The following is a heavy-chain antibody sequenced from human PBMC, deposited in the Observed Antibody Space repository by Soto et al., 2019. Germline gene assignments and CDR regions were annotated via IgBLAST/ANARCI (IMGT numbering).Heavy chain of an antibody. CDR2: INAGNSNT. CDR1: GYTFTSYA. CDR3: ARSTYYDSSGYYYVSGNWFDP. Sequence: ASVKVSCKASGYTFTSYAIHWVRQAPGQRREWMGWINAGNSNTKYSQKFQGRVTITRDTSASTAYMELSSLRSEDTAVYYCARSTYYDSSGYYYVSGNWFDPWGQGTLVTVSS. D-gene: IGHD3-22*01. J-gene: IGHJ5*02. V-gene: IGHV1-3*01.